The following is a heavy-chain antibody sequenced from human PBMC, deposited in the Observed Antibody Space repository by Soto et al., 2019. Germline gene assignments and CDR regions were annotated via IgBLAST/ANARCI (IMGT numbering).Heavy chain of an antibody. D-gene: IGHD6-19*01. CDR2: INSDGSST. V-gene: IGHV3-74*02. CDR1: GFTFSSYW. CDR3: ERAVIAVAQYYFDY. Sequence: EVHLVESGGGLVQPGGSLRLSCAASGFTFSSYWMHWVRQAPGKGLVWVSRINSDGSSTSYADSVKGRFTISRDNAKKTLYLQMNSLRAEDTAVYYCERAVIAVAQYYFDYWGQGTLVTVSS. J-gene: IGHJ4*02.